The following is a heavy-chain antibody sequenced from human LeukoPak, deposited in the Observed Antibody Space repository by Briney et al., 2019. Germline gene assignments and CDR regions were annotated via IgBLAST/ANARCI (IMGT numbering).Heavy chain of an antibody. CDR1: GYTFINYY. D-gene: IGHD3-10*01. J-gene: IGHJ2*01. CDR2: INPINGDT. CDR3: ARDRGFGAYFYFDL. V-gene: IGHV1-2*04. Sequence: ASVKVSCKASGYTFINYYMHWVRQPPGQGLEWMGRINPINGDTSYGQKFQGWVTLTRDTSISTAYVDLSRLTSDDTAVYYCARDRGFGAYFYFDLWGRGTLVTVSS.